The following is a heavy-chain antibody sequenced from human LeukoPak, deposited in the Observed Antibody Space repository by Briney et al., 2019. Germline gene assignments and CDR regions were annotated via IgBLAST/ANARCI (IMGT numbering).Heavy chain of an antibody. CDR2: ISAYNGNT. CDR1: GYTFTSYG. CDR3: ARSAAYYYDSSGYYSLFDY. J-gene: IGHJ4*02. V-gene: IGHV1-18*01. Sequence: ASMKVSCKASGYTFTSYGISWVRQAPGQGLEWMGWISAYNGNTNYAQKLQGRVTMTTDTSTSTAYMELRSLRSDDTAVYYCARSAAYYYDSSGYYSLFDYWGQGTLVTVSS. D-gene: IGHD3-22*01.